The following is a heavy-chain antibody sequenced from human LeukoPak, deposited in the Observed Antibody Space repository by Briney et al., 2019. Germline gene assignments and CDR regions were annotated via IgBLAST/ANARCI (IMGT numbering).Heavy chain of an antibody. V-gene: IGHV1-3*01. CDR3: ARGPRIAVAGAFDI. J-gene: IGHJ3*02. CDR2: INAGNGNT. CDR1: GYTFTSYA. Sequence: ASVKVSCTASGYTFTSYAMHWVGQAPGQRLEWMGWINAGNGNTKYSQKFQGRVTITRDTSASTAYMELSSLRSEDTAVYYCARGPRIAVAGAFDIWGQGTMVTVSS. D-gene: IGHD6-19*01.